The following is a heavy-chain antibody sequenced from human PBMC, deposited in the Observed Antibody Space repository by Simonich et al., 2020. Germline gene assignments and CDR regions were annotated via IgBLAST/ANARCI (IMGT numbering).Heavy chain of an antibody. Sequence: GAEVKKPGASVKVSCKASGYTFTGYYMHWVRQAPGQGLEWKGRINPNSGGTNYAQKFQGRVTMTRDTSISTAYMELSRLRSDDTAVYYCARGPGIYYYYGMDVWGQGTTVTVSS. CDR2: INPNSGGT. CDR1: GYTFTGYY. D-gene: IGHD3-10*01. J-gene: IGHJ6*02. CDR3: ARGPGIYYYYGMDV. V-gene: IGHV1-2*06.